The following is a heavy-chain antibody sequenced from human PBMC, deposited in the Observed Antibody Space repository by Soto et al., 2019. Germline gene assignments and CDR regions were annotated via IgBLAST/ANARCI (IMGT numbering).Heavy chain of an antibody. Sequence: QVQLVQSGAEVRKPGASVNISCWASGFTFGDNLIKWVRQAPGQSLEWMGWINQDNGNTRYSQTFQGKVTISRHSTATIGYWEVTDLALRGRAFYYSARDSLSAGPGAKDASDVWGHGTRVTVSS. CDR3: ARDSLSAGPGAKDASDV. CDR1: GFTFGDNL. CDR2: INQDNGNT. V-gene: IGHV1-3*01. J-gene: IGHJ3*01.